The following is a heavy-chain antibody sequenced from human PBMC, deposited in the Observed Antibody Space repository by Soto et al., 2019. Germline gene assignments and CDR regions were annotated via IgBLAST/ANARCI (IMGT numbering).Heavy chain of an antibody. CDR3: ARDIRYCSSTSCYPFYYYGMDV. V-gene: IGHV1-69*13. Sequence: SVKVSCKASGGTFSSYAISWVRQAPGQGLEWMGGIIPIFGTANYAQKFQGRVTITADESTSTAYMELSSLRSEDTAVYYCARDIRYCSSTSCYPFYYYGMDVRGQGTSVTVSS. CDR2: IIPIFGTA. J-gene: IGHJ6*02. CDR1: GGTFSSYA. D-gene: IGHD2-2*01.